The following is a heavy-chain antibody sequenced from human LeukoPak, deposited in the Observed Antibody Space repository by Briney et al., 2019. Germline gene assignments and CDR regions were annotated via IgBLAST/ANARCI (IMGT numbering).Heavy chain of an antibody. J-gene: IGHJ3*02. V-gene: IGHV3-74*01. CDR2: INNDGSST. CDR1: GFTFSSYW. CDR3: ATYGSYYDSRYAFEI. D-gene: IGHD1-26*01. Sequence: GGSLRLSCAASGFTFSSYWMHWVRQPPGKGLVWDSRINNDGSSTSYADSVKGRFTISRDNARNTLYQQMNSLRAEDTAVYYCATYGSYYDSRYAFEIWGQGTTVTVSS.